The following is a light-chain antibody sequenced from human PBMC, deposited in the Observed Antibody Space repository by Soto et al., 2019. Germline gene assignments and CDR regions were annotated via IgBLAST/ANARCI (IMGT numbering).Light chain of an antibody. V-gene: IGKV1-5*03. Sequence: DIQMTQSPSTLSASVGDRVTITCRASQSISNWLAWYQQKPGKAPNLLIYKASSLQSGVPSRFSGSGSGTEFTLTISSLQLGDFATYYCQQYNGTFGQGTKLEIK. CDR3: QQYNGT. CDR2: KAS. J-gene: IGKJ2*02. CDR1: QSISNW.